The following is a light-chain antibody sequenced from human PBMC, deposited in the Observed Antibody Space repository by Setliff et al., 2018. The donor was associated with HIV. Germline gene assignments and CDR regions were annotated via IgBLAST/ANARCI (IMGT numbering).Light chain of an antibody. J-gene: IGLJ1*01. Sequence: LTQPASVSGSPGQSITISCTGTSSDVGSYNFVSWYQQHPGKAPKLMIYEVTKRPSGVSNRFSGSKSGNTASLTISGLQAEDEADYYCCSYADTSTFTYVFGTGTRSPS. CDR2: EVT. V-gene: IGLV2-23*02. CDR3: CSYADTSTFTYV. CDR1: SSDVGSYNF.